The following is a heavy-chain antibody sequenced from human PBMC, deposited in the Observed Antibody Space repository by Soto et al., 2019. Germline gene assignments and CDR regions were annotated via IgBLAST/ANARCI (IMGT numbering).Heavy chain of an antibody. Sequence: AGGSLRLSCAASGFTFDDYNMHWVRQAPGKGLEWVSLISWTGGTTYYADSVKGRFTIYRDNSKNSLYLQMNSLRNEDTALYYCTKAQEAAAGTQYYHGMDVWGQGTTVTVSS. CDR1: GFTFDDYN. D-gene: IGHD6-13*01. CDR3: TKAQEAAAGTQYYHGMDV. J-gene: IGHJ6*02. V-gene: IGHV3-43*01. CDR2: ISWTGGTT.